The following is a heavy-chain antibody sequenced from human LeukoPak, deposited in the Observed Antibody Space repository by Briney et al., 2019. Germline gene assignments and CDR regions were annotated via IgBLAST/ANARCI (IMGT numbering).Heavy chain of an antibody. Sequence: SETLSLTCTVSGGSISSSSYYWGWIRQPPGKGLEWIGSIYYSGSTYYNPSLKSRVTISVDTSKHQLSLKLSSVTAADTAVYYCAVGSGYYYSLDYWGQGTLVTVSS. CDR3: AVGSGYYYSLDY. V-gene: IGHV4-39*01. CDR1: GGSISSSSYY. D-gene: IGHD3-22*01. J-gene: IGHJ4*02. CDR2: IYYSGST.